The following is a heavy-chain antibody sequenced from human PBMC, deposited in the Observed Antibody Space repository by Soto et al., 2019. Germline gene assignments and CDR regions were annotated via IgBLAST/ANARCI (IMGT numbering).Heavy chain of an antibody. J-gene: IGHJ6*02. V-gene: IGHV1-69*01. CDR2: IIPIFGTA. Sequence: QVQLVQSGAEVKKPGSSVTVSCKASGGTFSSYAISWVRQAPGQGLAWMGGIIPIFGTANYAQKFQGRVTITADESTSTAYMELRSLRSEDTAVYYCARVSGSGWLYGMDVWGQGTTVTVSS. D-gene: IGHD6-19*01. CDR1: GGTFSSYA. CDR3: ARVSGSGWLYGMDV.